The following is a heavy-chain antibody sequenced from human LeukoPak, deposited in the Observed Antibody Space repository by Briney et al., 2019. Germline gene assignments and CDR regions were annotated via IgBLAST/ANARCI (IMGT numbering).Heavy chain of an antibody. CDR2: ISRTGTVI. CDR3: ARNPRHYGSGTYYNERAQAIDY. CDR1: GFTFSSFE. D-gene: IGHD3-10*01. J-gene: IGHJ4*02. Sequence: GGSLRLSCTASGFTFSSFEMNGVCPAPGKGPEWILYISRTGTVIDYADSVKGRFTVSRDNAKTSPLLRMTDLRVEETAGYYCARNPRHYGSGTYYNERAQAIDYWGQGTLVTVSS. V-gene: IGHV3-48*03.